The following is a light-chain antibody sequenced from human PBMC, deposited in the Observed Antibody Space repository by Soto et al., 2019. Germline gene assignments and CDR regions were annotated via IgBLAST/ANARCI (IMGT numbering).Light chain of an antibody. CDR2: GAS. CDR1: ESVSSN. Sequence: GSVSKNRGGRATLSCRASESVSSNLAWYQQKPGQAPRLLIYGASIRATGIPARFSGSGSGTEFTLTICTLQSEDFAIYYDQRDNTRPPWTTGQGTKVDIK. J-gene: IGKJ1*01. CDR3: QRDNTRPPWT. V-gene: IGKV3-15*01.